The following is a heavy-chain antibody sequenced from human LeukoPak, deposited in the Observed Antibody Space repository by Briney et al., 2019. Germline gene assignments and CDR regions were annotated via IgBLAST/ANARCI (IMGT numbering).Heavy chain of an antibody. V-gene: IGHV3-7*01. CDR2: IKQDGSEK. CDR1: GFTFSSYW. D-gene: IGHD3-22*01. Sequence: GGSLRLSCAASGFTFSSYWMSWVRQAPGKGLEWVANIKQDGSEKYYADSVKGRFTISRDNAKNSLYLQMNSLRAEDTTVYYCARDGYYYDSSGYYYYFDYWGQGTLVTVSS. J-gene: IGHJ4*02. CDR3: ARDGYYYDSSGYYYYFDY.